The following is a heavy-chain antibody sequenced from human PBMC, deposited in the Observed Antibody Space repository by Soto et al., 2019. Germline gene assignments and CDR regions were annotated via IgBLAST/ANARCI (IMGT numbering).Heavy chain of an antibody. CDR1: GGSFTSNNW. CDR3: ARDKYYYDSSGVPRWFDP. CDR2: IYRTGST. J-gene: IGHJ5*02. V-gene: IGHV4-4*02. Sequence: PSETLSLTCAVSGGSFTSNNWWTWVRQPPGQGLEWIGEIYRTGSTYYNPSLKSRVTISVDRSKNQFSLKLSSVTAADTAVYYCARDKYYYDSSGVPRWFDPWGQGALVTVSS. D-gene: IGHD3-22*01.